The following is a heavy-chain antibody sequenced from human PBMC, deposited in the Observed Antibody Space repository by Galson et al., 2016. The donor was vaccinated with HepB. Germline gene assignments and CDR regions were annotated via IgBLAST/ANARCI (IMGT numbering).Heavy chain of an antibody. Sequence: SLRLSCAASGFTFSNFAMSWVRQAPGKGLEWISAIGASGVSTYHADSVKGRFTISRDNSKNKVYLQMTSLRADDTAVYYCARGGMSAVRGRNWFDPWGQGTLVTVSS. CDR3: ARGGMSAVRGRNWFDP. V-gene: IGHV3-23*01. CDR1: GFTFSNFA. CDR2: IGASGVST. D-gene: IGHD3-10*01. J-gene: IGHJ5*02.